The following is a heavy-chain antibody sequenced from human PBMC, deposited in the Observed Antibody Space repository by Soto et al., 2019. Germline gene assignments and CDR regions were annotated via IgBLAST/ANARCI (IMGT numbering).Heavy chain of an antibody. J-gene: IGHJ3*02. Sequence: GGSLRLSCAASGFTFDDYAMHWVRQAPGKGLEWVSGISWNSGSIGYADSVKGRFTISRDNAKNSLYLQMNSLRAEDTALYYCAKLATGTTLFKSSRSPGNDAFDIWGQGTMVTVSS. CDR3: AKLATGTTLFKSSRSPGNDAFDI. CDR1: GFTFDDYA. D-gene: IGHD1-1*01. CDR2: ISWNSGSI. V-gene: IGHV3-9*01.